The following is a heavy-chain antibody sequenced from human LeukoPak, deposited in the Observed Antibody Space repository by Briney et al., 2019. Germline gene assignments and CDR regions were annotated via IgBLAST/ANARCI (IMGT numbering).Heavy chain of an antibody. CDR3: ARLLRNSSSHYYYNYMDV. D-gene: IGHD6-13*01. V-gene: IGHV4-59*08. CDR2: IYYSGST. Sequence: SETLSLTCTVSGGFNSSHYWSWMRQPPGKGLEWIGYIYYSGSTNYNPSLKSRVTISVDTSKNQFSLKLSSMTAADTAVYYCARLLRNSSSHYYYNYMDVRGKGTTVTVSS. J-gene: IGHJ6*03. CDR1: GGFNSSHY.